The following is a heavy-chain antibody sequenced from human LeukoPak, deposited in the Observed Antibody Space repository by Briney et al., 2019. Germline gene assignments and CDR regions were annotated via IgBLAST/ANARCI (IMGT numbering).Heavy chain of an antibody. CDR3: ARGLAYCGGDCYRASDI. CDR2: ISSSSSYI. V-gene: IGHV3-21*01. D-gene: IGHD2-21*02. Sequence: GGSLRLSCAASGFTFSSYSMNWVRQAPGKGLEWVSSISSSSSYIYYADSVKGRFTISRDNAKKSLYLQMNSLRAEDTAVYYCARGLAYCGGDCYRASDIWGQGTMVTVSS. CDR1: GFTFSSYS. J-gene: IGHJ3*02.